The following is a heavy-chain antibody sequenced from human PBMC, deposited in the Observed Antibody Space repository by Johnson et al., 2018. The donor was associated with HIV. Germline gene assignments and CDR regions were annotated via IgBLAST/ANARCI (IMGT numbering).Heavy chain of an antibody. CDR3: TIGLTIFGVVILDAFDI. V-gene: IGHV3-74*02. Sequence: VQLVESGGGVVQPGRSLRLSCVASGFTLSSYAMHWVRQAPGKGLVWVSRIISDGSCTVSADSVKGRFTISRDNAKNSQYLQMNSLKTEDTAVYYCTIGLTIFGVVILDAFDIWGQGTMVTVSS. D-gene: IGHD3-3*01. J-gene: IGHJ3*02. CDR1: GFTLSSYA. CDR2: IISDGSCT.